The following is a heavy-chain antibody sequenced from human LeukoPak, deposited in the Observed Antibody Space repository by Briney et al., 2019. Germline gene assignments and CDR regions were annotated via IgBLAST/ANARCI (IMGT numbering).Heavy chain of an antibody. D-gene: IGHD6-13*01. V-gene: IGHV1-2*02. CDR3: ARDGQQLVLTNWFDP. CDR2: INPNSGGT. CDR1: GYTFTGYY. Sequence: GASVKVSCKASGYTFTGYYMHWVRQAPGQGLEWMGWINPNSGGTNYAQKFQGRVTMTRDTSISTAYMELSRLRSDDTAVYYCARDGQQLVLTNWFDPWGQGTLVTVSS. J-gene: IGHJ5*02.